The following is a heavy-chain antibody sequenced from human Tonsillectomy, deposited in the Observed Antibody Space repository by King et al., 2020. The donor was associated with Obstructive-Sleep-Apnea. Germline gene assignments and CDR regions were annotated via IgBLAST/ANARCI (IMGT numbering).Heavy chain of an antibody. D-gene: IGHD3-10*01. J-gene: IGHJ4*02. V-gene: IGHV3-9*01. CDR3: AKDPFGSGLTHVDY. Sequence: VQLVESGGGLVQPGRSLRLSCAASGFTFDDHAMHWVRQVPGKGLDGVSGNSGNVGIICFADPVKGLFTISRDNAKSFLYLQMNRLGAEDTALYYCAKDPFGSGLTHVDYWGQGTLVTVSS. CDR2: NSGNVGII. CDR1: GFTFDDHA.